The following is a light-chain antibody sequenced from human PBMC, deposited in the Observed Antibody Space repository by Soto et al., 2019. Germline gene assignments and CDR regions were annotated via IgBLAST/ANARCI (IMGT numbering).Light chain of an antibody. CDR1: QSISSY. V-gene: IGKV1-39*01. CDR2: AAS. CDR3: QQSYSLTIT. Sequence: DIQMTQSPSSLSASVGDRVTITCRASQSISSYLNWYQQKPGKAPKLLIYAASSLQSGVPSRFSGSGSGTDFTLTISSLQPEDFATYYCQQSYSLTITFGGGTKVEIK. J-gene: IGKJ4*01.